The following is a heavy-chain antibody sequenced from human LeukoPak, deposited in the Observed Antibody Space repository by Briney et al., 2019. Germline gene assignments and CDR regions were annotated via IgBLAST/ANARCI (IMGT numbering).Heavy chain of an antibody. D-gene: IGHD6-6*01. CDR3: AKGRSSYYFDY. Sequence: GRSLRLSCAASGFTFSSYAMHWVRQAPGKGLEWVAVISYDGSNKYYADSVKGRFTISRDNSKNTLYLQMNSLRAEDTAVYYCAKGRSSYYFDYWGQGTLVTVSS. J-gene: IGHJ4*02. CDR2: ISYDGSNK. V-gene: IGHV3-30-3*01. CDR1: GFTFSSYA.